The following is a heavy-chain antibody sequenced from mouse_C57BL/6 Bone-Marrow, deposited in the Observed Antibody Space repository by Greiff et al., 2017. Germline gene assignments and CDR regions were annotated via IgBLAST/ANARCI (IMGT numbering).Heavy chain of an antibody. CDR2: ISSGGSYT. V-gene: IGHV5-6*01. D-gene: IGHD1-1*01. CDR3: ARHPLITTVVATPDY. CDR1: GFTFSSYG. Sequence: EVKLVESGGDLVKPGGSLKLSCAASGFTFSSYGTSWVRQTPDKRLEWVATISSGGSYTYYPDSVKGRFTISRDNAKNTLYLQMSSLKSEDTAMYYCARHPLITTVVATPDYWGQGTTLTVSS. J-gene: IGHJ2*01.